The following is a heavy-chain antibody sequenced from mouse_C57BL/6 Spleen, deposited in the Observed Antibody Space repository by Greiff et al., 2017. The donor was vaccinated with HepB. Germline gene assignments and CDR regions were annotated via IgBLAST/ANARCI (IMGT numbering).Heavy chain of an antibody. Sequence: QVHVKQPGAELVKPGTSVKLSCKASGYTFTSYWMHWVRQRPGQGLEWIGMIHPNSGSTNYNEKFKSKATLTVDKSSSTAYMQLSSLTSEDSAVYYCARSNYYGSSSYYFDYWGQGTTLTVSS. CDR3: ARSNYYGSSSYYFDY. D-gene: IGHD1-1*01. CDR1: GYTFTSYW. V-gene: IGHV1-64*01. J-gene: IGHJ2*01. CDR2: IHPNSGST.